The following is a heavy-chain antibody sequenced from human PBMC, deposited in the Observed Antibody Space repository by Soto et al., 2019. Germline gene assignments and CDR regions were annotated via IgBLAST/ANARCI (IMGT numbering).Heavy chain of an antibody. D-gene: IGHD1-20*01. CDR3: ARTNWNANWFDP. CDR1: GGSISSYY. Sequence: SATLSLTCTISGGSISSYYWNWLRQPPGKGLEWIGYVYYSGSATYNPSLKSRVTISVDTSKDQFSLKLSSVTAADTAVYYCARTNWNANWFDPWGQGTLVTVSS. J-gene: IGHJ5*02. CDR2: VYYSGSA. V-gene: IGHV4-59*01.